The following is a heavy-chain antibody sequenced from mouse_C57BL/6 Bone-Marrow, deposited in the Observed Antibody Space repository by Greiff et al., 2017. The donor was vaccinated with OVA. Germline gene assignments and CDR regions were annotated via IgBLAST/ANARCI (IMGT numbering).Heavy chain of an antibody. J-gene: IGHJ3*01. CDR1: GYAFSSSW. D-gene: IGHD4-1*01. Sequence: QVQLQQSGPELVKPGASVKISCKASGYAFSSSWMNWVKQRPGKGLEWIGRIYPGDGDTNYNGKFKGKATLTADKSSSTAYMQLSSLTSEDSAVYFCAPNWDGAYWGQGTLVTVSA. V-gene: IGHV1-82*01. CDR2: IYPGDGDT. CDR3: APNWDGAY.